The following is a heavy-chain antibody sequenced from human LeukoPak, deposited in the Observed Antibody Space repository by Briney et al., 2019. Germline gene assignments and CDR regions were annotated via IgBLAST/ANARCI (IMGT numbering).Heavy chain of an antibody. D-gene: IGHD3-22*01. CDR2: INYRGST. CDR3: ASTYYFDDSGYSRFDY. CDR1: GGSISSGSYF. J-gene: IGHJ4*02. Sequence: PSETLSLTCTVSGGSISSGSYFWIWIRQPPGMGLEWIGSINYRGSTYYNPSLKSRVTISVDTSKNQFSLKLSSVTAADTALYYCASTYYFDDSGYSRFDYWGQGTLVTVSS. V-gene: IGHV4-39*01.